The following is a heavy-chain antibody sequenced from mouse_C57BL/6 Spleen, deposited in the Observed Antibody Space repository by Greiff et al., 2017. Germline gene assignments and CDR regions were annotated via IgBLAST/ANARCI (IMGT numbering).Heavy chain of an antibody. Sequence: MQLQESGPELVKPGASVKISCKASGYSFTDYNMNWVKQSNGKSLEWIGVINLNYGTTSYNQKFKGKATLTVDQSSSTAYMQLNSLTSEDSAVYYCARYVYYGNYYYFDYWGQGTTLTVSS. CDR2: INLNYGTT. D-gene: IGHD2-1*01. J-gene: IGHJ2*01. CDR1: GYSFTDYN. V-gene: IGHV1-39*01. CDR3: ARYVYYGNYYYFDY.